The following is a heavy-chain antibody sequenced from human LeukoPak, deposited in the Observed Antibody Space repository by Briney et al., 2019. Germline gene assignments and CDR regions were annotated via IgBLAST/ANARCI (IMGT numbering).Heavy chain of an antibody. CDR2: ISYDGSNK. CDR3: AKRGVVIRVILVGFHKEAYYFDS. J-gene: IGHJ4*02. V-gene: IGHV3-30*18. CDR1: GFTFSSYG. Sequence: GGSLRLSCAASGFTFSSYGMHWVRQAPGKGLEWVAVISYDGSNKYYADSVKGRFTISRDNSKNTLYLQMNSLRAEDTAVYFCAKRGVVIRVILVGFHKEAYYFDSWGQGVLVTVSS. D-gene: IGHD3-22*01.